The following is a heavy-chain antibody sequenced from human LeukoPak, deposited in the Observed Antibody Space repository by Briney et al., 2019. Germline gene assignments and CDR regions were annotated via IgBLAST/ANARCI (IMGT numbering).Heavy chain of an antibody. J-gene: IGHJ4*02. Sequence: SETLSLTCTVSGGSVSSSGYYWSWIRQPPGKGLEWIGYIYYSGGTNYNPSLKSRVTISVDTSKNQFSLKLSSVTAADTAVYFCARLGYSSGWYWGQGTLVTVSS. CDR1: GGSVSSSGYY. D-gene: IGHD6-19*01. V-gene: IGHV4-61*08. CDR3: ARLGYSSGWY. CDR2: IYYSGGT.